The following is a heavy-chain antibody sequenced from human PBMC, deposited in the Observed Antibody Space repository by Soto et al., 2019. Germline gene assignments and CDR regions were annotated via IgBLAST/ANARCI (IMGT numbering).Heavy chain of an antibody. CDR2: INPTTGGT. V-gene: IGHV1-2*02. Sequence: ASVKVSCKACGYSITEYYLHCVRLDPGEGLEWMGWINPTTGGTTDAQNCAASETKTRNTSVNTAYTELSRLRSHNTALYFFSSASGSPQTVEAPLGFWGQGSLVTVSS. D-gene: IGHD4-17*01. CDR1: GYSITEYY. CDR3: SSASGSPQTVEAPLGF. J-gene: IGHJ4*02.